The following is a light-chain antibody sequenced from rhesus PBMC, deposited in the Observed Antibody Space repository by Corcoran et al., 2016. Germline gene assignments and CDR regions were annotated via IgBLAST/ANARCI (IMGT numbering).Light chain of an antibody. J-gene: IGKJ1*01. CDR1: QGISKY. V-gene: IGKV1-25*01. Sequence: DIQITQSPSSLSASVGDTVTITCQASQGISKYLAWYQQKPGKAPKLLIYDASTLKSGVPSRFSGSEAGTEFTLTISSLQPEDFATYYCQQHKTYPWTFGQGTKVEIK. CDR3: QQHKTYPWT. CDR2: DAS.